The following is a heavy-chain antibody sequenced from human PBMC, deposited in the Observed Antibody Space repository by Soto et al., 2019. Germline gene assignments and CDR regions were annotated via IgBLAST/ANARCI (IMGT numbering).Heavy chain of an antibody. D-gene: IGHD6-19*01. V-gene: IGHV3-48*01. CDR3: ARDPGIAVAGTVY. CDR2: ISSSSSTI. CDR1: GFTFSSYS. Sequence: EVPLVESGGGLVQPGGSLRLSCAASGFTFSSYSMNWVRQAPGKGLEWVSYISSSSSTIYYADSVKGRFTISRDNAKNSLYLQMNSLRAEDTAVYYCARDPGIAVAGTVYWGQGTLVTVSS. J-gene: IGHJ4*02.